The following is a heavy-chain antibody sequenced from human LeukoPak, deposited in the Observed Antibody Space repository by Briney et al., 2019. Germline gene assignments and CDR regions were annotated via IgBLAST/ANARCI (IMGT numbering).Heavy chain of an antibody. Sequence: PSETLSRTCTVSGGSISSFHWSWIRQPPGKGLEHIGNIHDSGSTYYNPSLKSRVTISVDTSKNQFSLKLSSVTAADTAVYYCARTYSGRSYYFDCWGQGTLVTVSS. J-gene: IGHJ4*02. CDR1: GGSISSFH. CDR3: ARTYSGRSYYFDC. CDR2: IHDSGST. D-gene: IGHD1-26*01. V-gene: IGHV4-59*01.